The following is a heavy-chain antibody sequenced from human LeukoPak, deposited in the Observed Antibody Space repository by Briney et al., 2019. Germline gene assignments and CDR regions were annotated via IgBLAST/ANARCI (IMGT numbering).Heavy chain of an antibody. J-gene: IGHJ4*02. V-gene: IGHV1-18*01. D-gene: IGHD1-26*01. Sequence: ASVKVSCTASGYTFTSYGISWVRQAPGQGLEWMGWISAYNGNTNYAQNFQGRVTMTRDTSINTAYMELSRLTSDDTAVYYCARAAAGIVGALDYWGQGTLVTVSS. CDR1: GYTFTSYG. CDR2: ISAYNGNT. CDR3: ARAAAGIVGALDY.